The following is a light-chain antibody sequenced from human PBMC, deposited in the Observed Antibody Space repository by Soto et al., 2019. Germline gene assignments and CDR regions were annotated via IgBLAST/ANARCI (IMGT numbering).Light chain of an antibody. J-gene: IGKJ1*01. Sequence: EIVMTQSPATLSVSPGERATRSCRASQSVSSNLAWYQQKPGQAPRLLIYGASTRATGIPARFSGSGSGTEFTLTISTLQSEDYAVYNCHQYNNWPPCTFGQGTKVEIK. CDR3: HQYNNWPPCT. CDR2: GAS. V-gene: IGKV3-15*01. CDR1: QSVSSN.